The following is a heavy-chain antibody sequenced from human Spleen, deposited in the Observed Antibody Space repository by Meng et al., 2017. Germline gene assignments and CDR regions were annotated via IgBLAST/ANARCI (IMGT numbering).Heavy chain of an antibody. V-gene: IGHV3-15*01. J-gene: IGHJ4*02. CDR3: ATGAAAADH. CDR1: GFTFSNAW. CDR2: IKSRVNGGTT. Sequence: GQLVESGGGLVKPGGSLRLSCAASGFTFSNAWMSWIRQAPGKGLEWVGRIKSRVNGGTTDFAAPVKGRFTISRDDPENTLYLQMNTLISEDTGVYFCATGAAAADHWGQGTLVTVSS. D-gene: IGHD6-13*01.